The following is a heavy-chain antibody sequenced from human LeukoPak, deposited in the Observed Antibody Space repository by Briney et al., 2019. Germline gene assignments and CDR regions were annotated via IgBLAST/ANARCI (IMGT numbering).Heavy chain of an antibody. Sequence: PSETLSLTCAVYGGSFSGYYWSWIRQPPGKGLEWIGEINHSGSTNYNPSLKSRVTISVDTSKNQFSLKLSSVTAADTAVYYCARVPVSGWYIPHWGQGTLVTVSS. J-gene: IGHJ4*02. D-gene: IGHD6-19*01. CDR1: GGSFSGYY. CDR3: ARVPVSGWYIPH. CDR2: INHSGST. V-gene: IGHV4-34*01.